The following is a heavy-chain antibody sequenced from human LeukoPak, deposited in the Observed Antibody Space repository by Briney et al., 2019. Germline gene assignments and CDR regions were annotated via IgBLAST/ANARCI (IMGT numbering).Heavy chain of an antibody. J-gene: IGHJ4*02. Sequence: GGSLRLSCAASGFTFSSYSMNWVRQAPGKGLEWVSYISSSSSTIYYADSVKGRFTISRDNAKNSLYLQMNSLRAEDTAVYFCARGLHDYSSSSGFDYWGQGSLVTVSS. V-gene: IGHV3-48*01. CDR2: ISSSSSTI. CDR3: ARGLHDYSSSSGFDY. D-gene: IGHD6-6*01. CDR1: GFTFSSYS.